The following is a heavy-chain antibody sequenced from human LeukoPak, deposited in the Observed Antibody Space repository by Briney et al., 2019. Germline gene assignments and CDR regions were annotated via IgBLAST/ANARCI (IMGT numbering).Heavy chain of an antibody. CDR3: ARWGPMVRGVISWFDP. V-gene: IGHV1-18*01. Sequence: ASVKVSCKASVYTFTSYGISWVRQAPGQGLEWMGWISAYNGNTNYAQKLQGRVTMTTDTSTSTAYMELRSLRSDDTAVYYCARWGPMVRGVISWFDPWGQGTLVTVSS. J-gene: IGHJ5*02. D-gene: IGHD3-10*01. CDR2: ISAYNGNT. CDR1: VYTFTSYG.